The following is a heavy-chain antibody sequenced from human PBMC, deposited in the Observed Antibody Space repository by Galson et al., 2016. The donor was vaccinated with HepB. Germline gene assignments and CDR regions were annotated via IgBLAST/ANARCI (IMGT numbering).Heavy chain of an antibody. D-gene: IGHD4/OR15-4a*01. CDR1: GGSFSDYS. J-gene: IGHJ4*02. CDR3: ARGGTTMLALAALDY. Sequence: SVKVSCKASGGSFSDYSINWVRQAPGQGLEWVGGIIPLFERTTYAQEFQGRVSISADGSTSTAYMELSSLRFEDTAVYYCARGGTTMLALAALDYWGQGTLITVS. V-gene: IGHV1-69*13. CDR2: IIPLFERT.